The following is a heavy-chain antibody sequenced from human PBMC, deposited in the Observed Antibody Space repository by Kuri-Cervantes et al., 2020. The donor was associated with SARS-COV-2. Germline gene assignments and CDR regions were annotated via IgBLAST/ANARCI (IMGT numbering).Heavy chain of an antibody. Sequence: GESLKISCAASGFNLSRTDMHWVRQAPGKGLEWVAVISHDGKNKKCIASGKGRFTISRDSSQNTLYLHMKSLRSEDTAMYYCAKDRVGVQDFWGQGTLVTVSS. CDR2: ISHDGKNK. V-gene: IGHV3-30*18. CDR1: GFNLSRTD. D-gene: IGHD2-21*01. J-gene: IGHJ4*02. CDR3: AKDRVGVQDF.